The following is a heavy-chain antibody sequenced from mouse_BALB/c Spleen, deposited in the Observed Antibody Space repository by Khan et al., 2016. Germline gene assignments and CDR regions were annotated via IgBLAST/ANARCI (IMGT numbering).Heavy chain of an antibody. J-gene: IGHJ4*01. CDR1: GFSITSYG. V-gene: IGHV2-6-1*01. CDR2: IWSDGST. CDR3: ARTGTDYAMDY. D-gene: IGHD4-1*01. Sequence: QVQLKESGPGLVAPSQSLSITCTISGFSITSYGVHWVRQPPGKGLEWLVVIWSDGSTTYNSALKSRLSISKDNSKSQVFLKMNSLQTDYTAMYYCARTGTDYAMDYWGQGTAVTVSS.